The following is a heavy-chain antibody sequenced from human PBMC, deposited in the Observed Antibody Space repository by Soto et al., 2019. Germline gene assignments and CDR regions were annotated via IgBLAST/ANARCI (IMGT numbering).Heavy chain of an antibody. CDR3: ARAGSSWYLVGDY. CDR1: GYTFTSHY. J-gene: IGHJ4*02. D-gene: IGHD6-13*01. CDR2: VNPSGGTT. V-gene: IGHV1-46*01. Sequence: QVQLVQSGAEVKKPGASVTVSCKASGYTFTSHYIHWVRQAPGQGLEWMGIVNPSGGTTPYAQKFQGRLTMTSDSSTSTIYMKLSSLRSEDTAVYYCARAGSSWYLVGDYWGQGTLLTVSS.